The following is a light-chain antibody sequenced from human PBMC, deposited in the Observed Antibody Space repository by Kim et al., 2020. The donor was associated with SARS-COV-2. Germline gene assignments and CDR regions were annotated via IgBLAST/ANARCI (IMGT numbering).Light chain of an antibody. Sequence: LIPGERAPLSCRASQSVSSSYLAWYQQNPGQAPRLLIYGASSRATGIPDRFSGSGSGTDFTLTISRLAPEDFAVYYCQQYGSSSLTFGQGTKLEI. J-gene: IGKJ2*01. CDR2: GAS. CDR1: QSVSSSY. CDR3: QQYGSSSLT. V-gene: IGKV3-20*01.